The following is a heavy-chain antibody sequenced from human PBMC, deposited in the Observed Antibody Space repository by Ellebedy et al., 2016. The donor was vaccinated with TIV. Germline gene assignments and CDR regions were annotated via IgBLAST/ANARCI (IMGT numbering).Heavy chain of an antibody. D-gene: IGHD4-11*01. V-gene: IGHV3-23*01. J-gene: IGHJ6*03. CDR1: GFTFSSYA. Sequence: GESLKISCAASGFTFSSYAMSWVRQAPGKGLEWVSAISGSGANTYYADSVKGRFTISRDNAKNSLYLQMNSLRAEDTAVYYCARAEGLHHLHFAYYYMDVWGKGTTVTVSS. CDR3: ARAEGLHHLHFAYYYMDV. CDR2: ISGSGANT.